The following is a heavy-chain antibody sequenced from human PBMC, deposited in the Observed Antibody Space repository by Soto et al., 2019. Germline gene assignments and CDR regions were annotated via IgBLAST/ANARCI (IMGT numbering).Heavy chain of an antibody. D-gene: IGHD4-17*01. J-gene: IGHJ6*02. CDR2: IYYSGST. CDR3: GIPGAGDYYYYGMDV. V-gene: IGHV4-39*01. Sequence: QLQLQESGPGLVKPSETLSLTCTVSGGSISSSSYYWGWIRQPPGKGLEWIGSIYYSGSTYYNPSPKSRVTISVDTSKNQFSLKLSSVTAADTAVYYCGIPGAGDYYYYGMDVWGQGTTVTVSS. CDR1: GGSISSSSYY.